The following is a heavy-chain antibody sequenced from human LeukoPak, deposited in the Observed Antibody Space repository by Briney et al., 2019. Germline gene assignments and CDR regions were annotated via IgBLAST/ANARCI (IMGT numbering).Heavy chain of an antibody. J-gene: IGHJ3*01. CDR2: IIPILGIA. CDR3: ARGDDAFDF. V-gene: IGHV1-69*04. CDR1: GGTFSSYA. Sequence: GASVKVSCKASGGTFSSYAISWVRQAPGQGLEWMGRIIPILGIANYAQKFQGRVTTTADKSTSTAYMELSSLRSDDTAVYYCARGDDAFDFWGQGTMVTVSS.